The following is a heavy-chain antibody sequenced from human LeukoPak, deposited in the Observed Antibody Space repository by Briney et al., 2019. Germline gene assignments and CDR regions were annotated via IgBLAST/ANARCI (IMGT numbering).Heavy chain of an antibody. CDR2: IIPIFGIA. J-gene: IGHJ6*02. D-gene: IGHD4-17*01. CDR1: GGTFSSYA. V-gene: IGHV1-69*04. CDR3: ARDMTVTTSSDYYYGMDV. Sequence: ASVKVSCKASGGTFSSYAISWVRQAPGQGLEWMGRIIPIFGIANYAQKFQGRVTITADKSTSIAYMELSSLRSEDTAVYYCARDMTVTTSSDYYYGMDVWGQGTTVTVSS.